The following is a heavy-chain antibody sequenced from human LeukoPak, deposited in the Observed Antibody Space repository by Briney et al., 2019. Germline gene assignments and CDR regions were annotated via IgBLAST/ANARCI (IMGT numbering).Heavy chain of an antibody. D-gene: IGHD1-20*01. CDR2: ISGSGGST. CDR1: GFTFSSYA. V-gene: IGHV3-23*01. CDR3: AKGTYNWNPPLYYYYYMDV. J-gene: IGHJ6*03. Sequence: GGSLRLSCPASGFTFSSYAMSWVRQAPGKGLEWVSAISGSGGSTYYADSVKGRFTISRDNSKNTLYLQMNSLRAEDTAVYYCAKGTYNWNPPLYYYYYMDVWGKGTTVTVSS.